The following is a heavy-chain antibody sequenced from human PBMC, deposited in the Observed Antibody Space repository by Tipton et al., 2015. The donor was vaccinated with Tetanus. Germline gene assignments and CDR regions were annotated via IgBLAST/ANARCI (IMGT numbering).Heavy chain of an antibody. CDR2: VYYDGSA. V-gene: IGHV4-39*07. Sequence: TLSLTCTVSSASISSSDYYWGWIRQPPGKGLEWIGSVYYDGSAYRNPSLESRLTISVDTSKNQFSLKLNSVRAEDTAVYYCATTLTPWLHEYYFDYWGQGTLVTVSS. CDR3: ATTLTPWLHEYYFDY. CDR1: SASISSSDYY. D-gene: IGHD5-24*01. J-gene: IGHJ4*02.